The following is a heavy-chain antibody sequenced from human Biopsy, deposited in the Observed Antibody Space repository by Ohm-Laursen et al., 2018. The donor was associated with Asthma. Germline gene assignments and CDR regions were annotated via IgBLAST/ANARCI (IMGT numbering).Heavy chain of an antibody. CDR1: GSTFSSSN. D-gene: IGHD2-2*01. CDR2: INVEGTTT. CDR3: ARGGYCTSPTCPWGRYATDV. J-gene: IGHJ6*02. Sequence: SLRLSCSASGSTFSSSNMNWVRQAPGKGLVWVSRINVEGTTTNYADSVKGRFTISRDNAKNSLYLHMNSLRAEDTAVYYCARGGYCTSPTCPWGRYATDVWGQGTTVTVSS. V-gene: IGHV3-74*01.